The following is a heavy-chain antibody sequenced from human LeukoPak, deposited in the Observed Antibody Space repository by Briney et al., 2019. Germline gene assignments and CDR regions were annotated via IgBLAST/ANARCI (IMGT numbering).Heavy chain of an antibody. Sequence: PSETLSLTCTVSGGSITNYYWSWIRQPPGKGLEWIGYIYYGVSTNYNPSLKSRVTISLDTSKKQISLKVRSVTAADTAIYYCARLLADNWFDPWGQGTLVTVSS. CDR3: ARLLADNWFDP. CDR2: IYYGVST. CDR1: GGSITNYY. J-gene: IGHJ5*02. D-gene: IGHD6-13*01. V-gene: IGHV4-59*08.